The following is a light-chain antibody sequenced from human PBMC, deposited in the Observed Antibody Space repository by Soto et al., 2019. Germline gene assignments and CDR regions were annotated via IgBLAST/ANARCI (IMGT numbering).Light chain of an antibody. CDR3: SLYTSSNTFV. CDR1: SSDLGRYNR. Sequence: QSALTQPPSVSGSPGQSVTISCTGTSSDLGRYNRVSWYQQPPGTAPKLLIYEVRNRPSGVPDRFSGSKSASTASLTISGLQAEDEADYYCSLYTSSNTFVFGTWTKVTVL. V-gene: IGLV2-18*01. CDR2: EVR. J-gene: IGLJ1*01.